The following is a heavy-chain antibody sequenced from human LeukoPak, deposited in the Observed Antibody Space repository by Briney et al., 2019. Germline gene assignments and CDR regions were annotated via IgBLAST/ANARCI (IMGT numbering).Heavy chain of an antibody. V-gene: IGHV1-2*02. Sequence: ASVKVSCKASGYTFSGYYMHWVRQAPGQGLEWVGWINPNSGGTNYAQKFQGRVTMTRDTSISTAYMELSRLRSDDTAVYYCARGWSGYSGYADYWGQGTLVTVSS. D-gene: IGHD5-12*01. CDR2: INPNSGGT. CDR1: GYTFSGYY. CDR3: ARGWSGYSGYADY. J-gene: IGHJ4*02.